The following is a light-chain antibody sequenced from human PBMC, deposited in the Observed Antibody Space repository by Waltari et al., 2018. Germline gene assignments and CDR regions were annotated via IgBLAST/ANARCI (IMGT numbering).Light chain of an antibody. Sequence: IVLTQSPGTLSLSPGERSTLSCRASQSVSSSYLAWYQQKPGQGPRLLIYGASSRATGIPDRFSGSGSGTDFTLTISRLEPEDFAVYYCQQYGSSPGRTFGQGTKVEIK. CDR1: QSVSSSY. CDR3: QQYGSSPGRT. CDR2: GAS. V-gene: IGKV3-20*01. J-gene: IGKJ1*01.